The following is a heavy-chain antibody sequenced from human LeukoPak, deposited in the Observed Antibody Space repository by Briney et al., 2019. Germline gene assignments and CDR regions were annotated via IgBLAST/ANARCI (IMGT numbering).Heavy chain of an antibody. CDR1: GFTFSSYA. CDR3: ARSGGYYSPFRY. Sequence: GGSLRLSCAASGFTFSSYAMHWVRQAPGKGLEWVAVISYDGSNKYYADSVKGRFTISRDNAKNSLYLQMNSLRAEDTAVYYCARSGGYYSPFRYWGQGTLATVSS. D-gene: IGHD3-3*01. V-gene: IGHV3-30-3*01. CDR2: ISYDGSNK. J-gene: IGHJ4*02.